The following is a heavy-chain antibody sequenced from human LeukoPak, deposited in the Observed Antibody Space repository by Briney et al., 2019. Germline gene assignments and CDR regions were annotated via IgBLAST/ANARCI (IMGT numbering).Heavy chain of an antibody. Sequence: GGSLRLSCAASGFTFIRHWVHWVRQAPGNGLVWVSRVSFDGATKIYGDSVKGRFTVSRDNAKNTVYLQMNNLRVEDTAVYYCGRSEDGYIDYWGQGTLVIVSS. CDR2: VSFDGATK. J-gene: IGHJ4*02. V-gene: IGHV3-74*01. CDR3: GRSEDGYIDY. CDR1: GFTFIRHW. D-gene: IGHD5-24*01.